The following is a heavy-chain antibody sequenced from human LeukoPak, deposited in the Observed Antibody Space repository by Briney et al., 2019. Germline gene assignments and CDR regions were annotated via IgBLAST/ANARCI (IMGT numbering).Heavy chain of an antibody. Sequence: GESLKISCKGSGYSFTSYWIGWVRQMPGKGLEWMGIIYPGDSDTRYSPSFQGQVTISADKSISTAHLQWSSLKASDTAMYYCAKLRWPEGDRSSFDFWGQGTLVTVSS. CDR1: GYSFTSYW. CDR3: AKLRWPEGDRSSFDF. V-gene: IGHV5-51*01. J-gene: IGHJ4*02. CDR2: IYPGDSDT. D-gene: IGHD4-23*01.